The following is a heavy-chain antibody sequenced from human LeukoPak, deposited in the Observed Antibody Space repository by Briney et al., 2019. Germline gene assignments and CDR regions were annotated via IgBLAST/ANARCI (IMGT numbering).Heavy chain of an antibody. CDR1: GGSISSYY. D-gene: IGHD5-12*01. J-gene: IGHJ5*02. CDR2: IYTSGST. V-gene: IGHV4-4*09. Sequence: PSETLSLTCTVSGGSISSYYWSWLRQPPGKGLEWIGYIYTSGSTNYNPSLKSRVTISVDTSKNQFSLKLSSVTAADTAVYYCARRDISNWFDPWGQGTLVTVSS. CDR3: ARRDISNWFDP.